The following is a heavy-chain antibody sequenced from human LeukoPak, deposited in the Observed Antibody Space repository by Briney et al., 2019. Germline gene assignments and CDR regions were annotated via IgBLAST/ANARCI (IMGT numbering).Heavy chain of an antibody. V-gene: IGHV1-69*02. CDR1: IGTFSSYT. CDR3: ARGGGQYCSSTSCSNWFDP. CDR2: IIPILGIA. Sequence: SVKVSRKASIGTFSSYTISWVRQAPGQGLEWMGRIIPILGIANYAQKFQRRVTIPADKSTSTAYMELSSLRSEDTAVYYWARGGGQYCSSTSCSNWFDPWGQGTLVTVSS. D-gene: IGHD2-2*01. J-gene: IGHJ5*02.